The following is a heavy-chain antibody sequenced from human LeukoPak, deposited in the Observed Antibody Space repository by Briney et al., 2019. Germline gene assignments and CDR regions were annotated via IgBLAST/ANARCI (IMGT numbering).Heavy chain of an antibody. V-gene: IGHV3-23*01. CDR1: GFTFSSYA. J-gene: IGHJ3*02. CDR3: AKAAGYDSRDDAFDI. D-gene: IGHD3-22*01. Sequence: PGGSLRLSCAASGFTFSSYAMSWVRQAPGKGLDWVSSINGGGGSTYYADSVKGRFTISRDNSKNTLYLQMNSLRAEDTAVYYCAKAAGYDSRDDAFDIWGQGTMVTVSS. CDR2: INGGGGST.